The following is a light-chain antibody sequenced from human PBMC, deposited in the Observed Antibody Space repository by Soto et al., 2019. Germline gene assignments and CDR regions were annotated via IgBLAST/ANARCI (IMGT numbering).Light chain of an antibody. CDR3: QQYDNLPIT. V-gene: IGKV1-33*01. Sequence: DIQMTQSPSSLSASEGDRVSIRCQASQDIRNYLNWYQQKPGKAPKLLIYDASNLETGVPSRFSGSGSGTHFDLTISSQQPEDIATYYCQQYDNLPITFGQGTRLEI. CDR2: DAS. CDR1: QDIRNY. J-gene: IGKJ5*01.